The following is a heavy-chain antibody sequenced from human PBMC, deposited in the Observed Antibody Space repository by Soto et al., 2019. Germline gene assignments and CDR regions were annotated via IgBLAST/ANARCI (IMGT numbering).Heavy chain of an antibody. J-gene: IGHJ6*02. CDR3: ARDRIPTGMDV. Sequence: GGSLRLSSAASGFTVSSNYMSWVRQAPGEGLEWVSVIYSGGSTYYADSVKGRFTISRDNSKNTLYLQMNSLRAEDTAVYYCARDRIPTGMDVWGQGTTVTVSS. CDR1: GFTVSSNY. V-gene: IGHV3-66*01. CDR2: IYSGGST.